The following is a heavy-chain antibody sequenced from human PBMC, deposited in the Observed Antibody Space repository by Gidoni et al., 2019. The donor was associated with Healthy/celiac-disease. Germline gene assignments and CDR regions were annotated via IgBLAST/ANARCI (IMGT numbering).Heavy chain of an antibody. CDR2: INHSGST. V-gene: IGHV4-34*01. CDR1: GGSFRGYY. D-gene: IGHD3-16*02. CDR3: TVWGSYRLARRDY. Sequence: QVQLQQWGAGLLKPSESLSLTCAVYGGSFRGYYWCWIRQPPGKGLEWIGEINHSGSTNYNPALKRRVTISVDTSKNQFSLKLSSVTAADTAVYYCTVWGSYRLARRDYWGQGTLVTVSS. J-gene: IGHJ4*02.